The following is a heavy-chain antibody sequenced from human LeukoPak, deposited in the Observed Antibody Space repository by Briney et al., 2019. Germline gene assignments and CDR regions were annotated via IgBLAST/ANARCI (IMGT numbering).Heavy chain of an antibody. CDR3: AKDEYYYDSSGANFDY. CDR1: GFTLSSYA. CDR2: ISGSGGST. J-gene: IGHJ4*02. D-gene: IGHD3-22*01. V-gene: IGHV3-23*01. Sequence: GGSLRLSCAPSGFTLSSYAMSCVRQAPGKGLEWVSAISGSGGSTYYAASVKGRFTISRDNSKNTLYLQMNSLRAEDTAVYYCAKDEYYYDSSGANFDYWGQGTLVTASS.